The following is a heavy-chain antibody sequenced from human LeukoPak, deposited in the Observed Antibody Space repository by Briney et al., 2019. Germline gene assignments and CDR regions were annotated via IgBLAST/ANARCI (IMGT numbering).Heavy chain of an antibody. CDR2: ISYDGSNK. Sequence: PGGSLRLSCAASGFTFSSYAMSWVRQAPGKGLEWVAVISYDGSNKYYADSVKGRFTISRDNSKNTLYLQMNSLRAEDTAVYYCATAPSLRGYWGQGTLVTVSS. CDR1: GFTFSSYA. CDR3: ATAPSLRGY. V-gene: IGHV3-30-3*01. D-gene: IGHD3-10*01. J-gene: IGHJ4*02.